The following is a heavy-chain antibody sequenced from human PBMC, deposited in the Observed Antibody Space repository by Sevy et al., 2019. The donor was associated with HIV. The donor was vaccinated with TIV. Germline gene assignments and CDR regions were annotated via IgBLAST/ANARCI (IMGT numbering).Heavy chain of an antibody. CDR1: GFTFSSYS. V-gene: IGHV3-21*01. Sequence: GGSLRLSCAASGFTFSSYSMNWVRQAPGKGLEWVSSISSSSSYIYYADSVKGRFTISRDNAKNSLDLQMNSLRAEDTAVYYCARARPVGSGYSGNDCDLYYYYGMDVWGQGTTVTVSS. D-gene: IGHD5-12*01. J-gene: IGHJ6*02. CDR3: ARARPVGSGYSGNDCDLYYYYGMDV. CDR2: ISSSSSYI.